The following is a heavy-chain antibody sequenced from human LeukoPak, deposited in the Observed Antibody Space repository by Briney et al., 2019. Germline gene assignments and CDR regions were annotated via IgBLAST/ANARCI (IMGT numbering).Heavy chain of an antibody. CDR3: AREMTTSFRHAFDI. J-gene: IGHJ3*02. D-gene: IGHD5-24*01. CDR1: GFTFSSYA. Sequence: GGSLRLSCRASGFTFSSYAMHWVRQSPGKGWEYVSAISSNGRSTYYANPVKGRFTISRENPKNTLYFKVGSLRAETTAVYYFAREMTTSFRHAFDIWGQGTMVTVSS. V-gene: IGHV3-64*01. CDR2: ISSNGRST.